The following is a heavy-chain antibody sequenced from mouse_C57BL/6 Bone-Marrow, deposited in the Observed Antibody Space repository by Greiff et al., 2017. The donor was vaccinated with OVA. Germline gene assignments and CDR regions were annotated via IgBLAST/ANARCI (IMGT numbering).Heavy chain of an antibody. CDR3: ARRGSICYGNYDFDY. J-gene: IGHJ2*01. CDR1: GYTFTNYW. D-gene: IGHD2-1*01. CDR2: IYPGGGYT. V-gene: IGHV1-63*01. Sequence: VQLQQSGAELVRPGTSVKMSCKASGYTFTNYWIGWAKQRPGHGLEWIGDIYPGGGYTNYNEKFKGQATLTADKSSSTAYMQFSSLTSEDSAIYYGARRGSICYGNYDFDYWGQGTTLTVSS.